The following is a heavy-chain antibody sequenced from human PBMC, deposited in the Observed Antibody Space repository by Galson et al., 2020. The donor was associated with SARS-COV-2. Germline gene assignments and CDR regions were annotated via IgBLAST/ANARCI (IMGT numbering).Heavy chain of an antibody. CDR1: GFTFSSYS. J-gene: IGHJ4*02. CDR2: ISFSSTSI. D-gene: IGHD3-9*01. V-gene: IGHV3-48*02. CDR3: ARDGLSYDILTGYSRGYYFDY. Sequence: GESLKISCAASGFTFSSYSMNWVRQAPGKGLQWVSYISFSSTSIYYADSVKGRFTISRDNAKNSLYLQMNSLRDEDTAVYYCARDGLSYDILTGYSRGYYFDYWGQGTLVTVSS.